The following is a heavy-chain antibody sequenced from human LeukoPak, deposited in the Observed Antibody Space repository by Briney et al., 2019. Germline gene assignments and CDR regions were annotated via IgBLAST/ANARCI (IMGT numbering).Heavy chain of an antibody. D-gene: IGHD3-22*01. V-gene: IGHV1-69*13. CDR3: ARKAHYYDSSGLQPPFFDY. CDR2: IIAIFGTA. CDR1: GGTFSSYA. Sequence: ASVKVSCKASGGTFSSYAISWVRQAPGQGIEWMGGIIAIFGTANYAQKFQGRVTITADESTSTAYMELSSLRSEDTAVYYCARKAHYYDSSGLQPPFFDYWGQGTLVTVSS. J-gene: IGHJ4*02.